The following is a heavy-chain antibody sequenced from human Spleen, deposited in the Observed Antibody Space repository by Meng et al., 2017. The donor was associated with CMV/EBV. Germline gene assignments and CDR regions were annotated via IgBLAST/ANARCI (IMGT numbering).Heavy chain of an antibody. CDR1: GFIFSNYD. D-gene: IGHD2-15*01. Sequence: GESLKISCAASGFIFSNYDFNWVRQAPGKGLQWVSYISISGSATYYADSVKGRFTISRDKAKNSLYLQMNSLRAEDTAVYYCARVEPRISDGLDVWGPGTTVTVSS. J-gene: IGHJ6*02. CDR3: ARVEPRISDGLDV. CDR2: ISISGSAT. V-gene: IGHV3-48*03.